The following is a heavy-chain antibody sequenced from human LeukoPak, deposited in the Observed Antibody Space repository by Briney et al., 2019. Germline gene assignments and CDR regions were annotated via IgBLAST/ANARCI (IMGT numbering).Heavy chain of an antibody. J-gene: IGHJ5*02. Sequence: GGSLRLSCAASGFTFNDYYMSWIRQAPGKGLEWLSYISIDGTNTHYADSVKGRFTISRDNAKKSLYLEMNNLRAEDTAVYYCATDGAGFDTWGQGVLVTVSS. V-gene: IGHV3-11*01. CDR2: ISIDGTNT. CDR1: GFTFNDYY. CDR3: ATDGAGFDT.